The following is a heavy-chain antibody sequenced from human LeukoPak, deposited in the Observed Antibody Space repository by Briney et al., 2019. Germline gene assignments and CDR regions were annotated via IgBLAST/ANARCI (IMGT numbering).Heavy chain of an antibody. Sequence: GGSLRLSCAASGFTFSSYSMNWIRQAPGKGLEWVSYISSSTNTIYYPDSVKGLFTISRYNAKNSRFLQIHSLRDEATAVYYCARGGYGANDDAFDIWGQGTMVTVSS. D-gene: IGHD4-23*01. V-gene: IGHV3-48*02. J-gene: IGHJ3*02. CDR1: GFTFSSYS. CDR2: ISSSTNTI. CDR3: ARGGYGANDDAFDI.